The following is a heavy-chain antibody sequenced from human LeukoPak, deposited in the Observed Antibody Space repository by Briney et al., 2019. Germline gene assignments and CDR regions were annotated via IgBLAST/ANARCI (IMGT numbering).Heavy chain of an antibody. CDR3: ARAPVGGPLRFFDY. V-gene: IGHV1-2*02. CDR1: GYSFIGYY. D-gene: IGHD3-3*01. J-gene: IGHJ4*02. Sequence: ASVKVSCKASGYSFIGYYVHWVRQAPGQGLEWMGWMNPNSGGTNYAQKFQGRVTMTRDTSISTAYMELSSLRSDDTAVYYCARAPVGGPLRFFDYWGQGTLVTVPS. CDR2: MNPNSGGT.